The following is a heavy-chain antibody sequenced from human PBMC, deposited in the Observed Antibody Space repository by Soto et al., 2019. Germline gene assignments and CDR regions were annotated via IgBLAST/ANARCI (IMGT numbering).Heavy chain of an antibody. J-gene: IGHJ4*02. V-gene: IGHV3-53*01. CDR2: IYSGGST. Sequence: GSLRLSCAASGYTVSSNYMSWVRQAPGKGLEWVSVIYSGGSTYYADSVKGRFTISRDNSKNTLYLQMNSLRAEDTAVYYCAREVTIFGVAHADYWGQGTLVTVSS. D-gene: IGHD3-3*01. CDR1: GYTVSSNY. CDR3: AREVTIFGVAHADY.